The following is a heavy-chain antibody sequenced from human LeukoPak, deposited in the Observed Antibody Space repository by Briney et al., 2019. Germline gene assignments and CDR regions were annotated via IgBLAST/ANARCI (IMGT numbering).Heavy chain of an antibody. V-gene: IGHV4-59*01. CDR2: ISYSGST. Sequence: PSETLSLTCIVSGGSISSYYWNWIRQPPGKGLEWIGYISYSGSTNYNPSLKSRVTISVDTSKNQFSLKLSSVTAADTAVYYCARGYSYVYFDYWGQGTLVTVSS. CDR1: GGSISSYY. D-gene: IGHD5-18*01. J-gene: IGHJ4*02. CDR3: ARGYSYVYFDY.